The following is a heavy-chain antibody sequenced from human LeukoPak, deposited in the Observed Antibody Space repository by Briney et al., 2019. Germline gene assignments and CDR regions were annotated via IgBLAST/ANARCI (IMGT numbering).Heavy chain of an antibody. CDR1: GFTFSSYS. D-gene: IGHD4/OR15-4a*01. CDR2: ISSSSSYI. V-gene: IGHV3-21*01. Sequence: PGGSLRLSCAASGFTFSSYSMNWVRQAPGKGLEWVSSISSSSSYIYYADSVKGRFTISRDNAKNSLYLQMNGLRAEDTAVYYCARVPANLDWFDPWGQGTLVTVSS. J-gene: IGHJ5*02. CDR3: ARVPANLDWFDP.